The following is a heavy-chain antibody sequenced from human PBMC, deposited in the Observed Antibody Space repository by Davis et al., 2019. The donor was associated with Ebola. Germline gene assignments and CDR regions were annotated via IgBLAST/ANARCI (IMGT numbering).Heavy chain of an antibody. V-gene: IGHV3-53*01. J-gene: IGHJ4*02. CDR1: GFTVSSNY. CDR2: IYSGGST. CDR3: TVGGIGGMGDY. Sequence: GESLKIPCAASGFTVSSNYMSWVRQAPGKGLEWVSVIYSGGSTYYADSVKGRFTISRDNSKNTLYRQMNSLRAEDTAVYYCTVGGIGGMGDYWGQGTLVTVSS. D-gene: IGHD1-26*01.